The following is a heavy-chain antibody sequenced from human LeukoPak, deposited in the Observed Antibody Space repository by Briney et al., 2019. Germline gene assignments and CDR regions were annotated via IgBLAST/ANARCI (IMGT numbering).Heavy chain of an antibody. CDR2: ISFDGSNR. J-gene: IGHJ4*02. CDR3: ARNRYELGLDY. Sequence: PGGSLRLSCAASGFTFSNYAMHWVRQAPGKGLEWVATISFDGSNRFYAESVKGRFTISRDNSKNTLYLQMNSLRDEDTAVYYCARNRYELGLDYWGQGTLVTVSS. V-gene: IGHV3-30*04. D-gene: IGHD1-26*01. CDR1: GFTFSNYA.